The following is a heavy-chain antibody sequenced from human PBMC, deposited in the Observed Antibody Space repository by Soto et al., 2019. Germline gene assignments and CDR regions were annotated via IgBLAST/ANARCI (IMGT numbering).Heavy chain of an antibody. CDR2: IKSMTDGGTR. CDR3: AKDQEEPVAWLVHGWFDP. J-gene: IGHJ5*02. D-gene: IGHD6-19*01. Sequence: EVQLVESGGGLVKPGGSLRLSCAASGFTFSNAWMTWVRQAPGKGLEWVGHIKSMTDGGTRNYAAPVKGRFTISRDNSKNTLYLQMNSLRAEDTAVYYCAKDQEEPVAWLVHGWFDPWGQGTLVTVSS. CDR1: GFTFSNAW. V-gene: IGHV3-15*01.